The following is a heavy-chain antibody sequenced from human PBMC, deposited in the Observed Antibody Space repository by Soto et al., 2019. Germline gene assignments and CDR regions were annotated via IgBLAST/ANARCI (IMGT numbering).Heavy chain of an antibody. CDR1: GGSISSSSYY. V-gene: IGHV4-39*01. Sequence: KPSETLSLTCTVSGGSISSSSYYWGWIRQPPGKGLEWIGSIYYSGSTYYNPSLKSRVTISVDTSKNQFSLKLSSVTAADTAVYYCARPSIAAAGTIDYWGQGTLVTVSS. CDR3: ARPSIAAAGTIDY. D-gene: IGHD6-13*01. J-gene: IGHJ4*02. CDR2: IYYSGST.